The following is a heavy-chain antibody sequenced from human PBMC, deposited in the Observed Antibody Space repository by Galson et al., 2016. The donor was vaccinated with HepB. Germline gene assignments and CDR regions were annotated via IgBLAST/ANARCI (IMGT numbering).Heavy chain of an antibody. J-gene: IGHJ4*02. CDR2: IYPGDSDT. Sequence: QSGAEVKKTGESLKISCKASGYTFTNYWIGWVRQLPGKGLEWMGIIYPGDSDTRYSPSFQGQVTMSADTSITTAYLQWSSLKASDTAMYYCARRERGCSGGSCLPYYVDSGGQGTLVTVSS. CDR3: ARRERGCSGGSCLPYYVDS. CDR1: GYTFTNYW. D-gene: IGHD2-15*01. V-gene: IGHV5-51*01.